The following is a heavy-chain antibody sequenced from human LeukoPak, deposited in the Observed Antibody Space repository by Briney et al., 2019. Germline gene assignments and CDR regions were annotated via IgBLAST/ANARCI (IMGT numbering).Heavy chain of an antibody. V-gene: IGHV4-59*08. Sequence: SETLSLTCTVSGGSISSYYWSWIRQPPGKGLEWIGYIYYSGSTNYNPSLKSRVTISADTSKNQFPLKLSSVTAADTAVYYCARRRRIAAAGTDAFDIWGQGTMVTVSS. CDR2: IYYSGST. CDR1: GGSISSYY. D-gene: IGHD6-13*01. CDR3: ARRRRIAAAGTDAFDI. J-gene: IGHJ3*02.